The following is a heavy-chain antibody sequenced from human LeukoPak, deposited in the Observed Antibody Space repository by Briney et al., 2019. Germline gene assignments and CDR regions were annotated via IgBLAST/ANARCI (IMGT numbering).Heavy chain of an antibody. CDR2: IIPIFGTA. Sequence: ASVKVSCKASGGTFSRYAISWVRQAPGQGLEWMGGIIPIFGTANYAQKFQGRVTITADESTSTAYMELSSLRSEDTAVYYCARDGRGAAAGIYYWGQGTLVTVSS. J-gene: IGHJ4*02. CDR3: ARDGRGAAAGIYY. D-gene: IGHD6-13*01. V-gene: IGHV1-69*13. CDR1: GGTFSRYA.